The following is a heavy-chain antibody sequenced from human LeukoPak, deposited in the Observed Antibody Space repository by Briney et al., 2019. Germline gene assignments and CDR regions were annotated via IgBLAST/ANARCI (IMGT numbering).Heavy chain of an antibody. Sequence: PGGSLRLSCAASGFTFSTCAMSWVRQAPGKGLEWVSGISAGGGATYYADSVKGRFTISRDNSKNTLCLQMNSLRAEDAAVYYCAKDRYYGSGTDGKYYFDYWGQGTLVTVSS. CDR1: GFTFSTCA. CDR3: AKDRYYGSGTDGKYYFDY. CDR2: ISAGGGAT. V-gene: IGHV3-23*01. J-gene: IGHJ4*02. D-gene: IGHD3-10*01.